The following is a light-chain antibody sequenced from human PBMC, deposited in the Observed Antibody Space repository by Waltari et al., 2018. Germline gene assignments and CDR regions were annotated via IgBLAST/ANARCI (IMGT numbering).Light chain of an antibody. V-gene: IGLV2-11*01. CDR1: SRDVGAYNY. CDR2: GVH. Sequence: QSTLTQPRSVSGSPGQSVTISCTGTSRDVGAYNYASWYQQPPGRAPKLMIYGVHARPSGVPDRFSGSKSANTASLTISGLQAEDEADYFCCSYAGDYKVVFGGGTKLTVL. J-gene: IGLJ2*01. CDR3: CSYAGDYKVV.